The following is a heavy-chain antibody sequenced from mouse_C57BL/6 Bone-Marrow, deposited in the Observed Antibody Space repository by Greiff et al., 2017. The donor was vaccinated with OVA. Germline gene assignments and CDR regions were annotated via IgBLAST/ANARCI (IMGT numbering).Heavy chain of an antibody. CDR1: GYTFTDYE. CDR3: TRYGSP. D-gene: IGHD1-1*01. CDR2: IDPETGGT. V-gene: IGHV1-15*01. J-gene: IGHJ3*01. Sequence: VQLQQSGAELVRPGASVTLSCKASGYTFTDYEMNWVKQTPVHGLEWIGAIDPETGGTAYNQKFKGKDILTADKSSSTAYMELRSLSSEDSAVYYCTRYGSPWGQGTLVTGSA.